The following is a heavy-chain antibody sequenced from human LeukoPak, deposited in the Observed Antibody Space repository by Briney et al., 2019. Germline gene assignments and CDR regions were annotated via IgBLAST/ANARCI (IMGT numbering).Heavy chain of an antibody. Sequence: PSETLSLTCAVSGGSISSSSWWSWVRQPPGKGLEWIGEIYHSGTTNYNPSLKSRVTISVDKSKNQFSLKLSSVTAADTAVYYCARDLDGSGTSSFWGQGTLVTVSS. CDR2: IYHSGTT. J-gene: IGHJ4*02. D-gene: IGHD3-10*01. CDR1: GGSISSSSW. V-gene: IGHV4-4*02. CDR3: ARDLDGSGTSSF.